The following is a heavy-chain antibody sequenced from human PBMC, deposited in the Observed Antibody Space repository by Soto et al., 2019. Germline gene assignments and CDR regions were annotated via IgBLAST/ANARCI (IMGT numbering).Heavy chain of an antibody. CDR3: ARDKNSNHCYGMDV. CDR1: GFTFSSYS. Sequence: EVQLVESGGGLVQPGGSLRLSCAASGFTFSSYSMNWVRQAPGKGLEWVSYISSSSSTIYYADSVKGRFTISRDNAKNSLYLQMNSLRDEDTAGYYCARDKNSNHCYGMDVWGQGTTVTVSS. CDR2: ISSSSSTI. J-gene: IGHJ6*02. D-gene: IGHD4-4*01. V-gene: IGHV3-48*02.